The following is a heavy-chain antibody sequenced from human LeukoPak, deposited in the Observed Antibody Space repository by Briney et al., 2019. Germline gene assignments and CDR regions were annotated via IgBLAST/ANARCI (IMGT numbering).Heavy chain of an antibody. Sequence: ASVKVSCKASGYTFTGYYMHWVRQAPGQGLEWMGWINPNSGGTNYAQKFQGRVTMTRDTSTSTVYMELSSLRSEDTAVYYCARIHGGDYWGQGTLVTVSS. J-gene: IGHJ4*02. CDR2: INPNSGGT. D-gene: IGHD4-23*01. CDR3: ARIHGGDY. CDR1: GYTFTGYY. V-gene: IGHV1-2*02.